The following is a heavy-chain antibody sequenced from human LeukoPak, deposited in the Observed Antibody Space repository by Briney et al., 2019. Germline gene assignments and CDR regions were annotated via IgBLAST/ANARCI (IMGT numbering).Heavy chain of an antibody. J-gene: IGHJ6*03. CDR2: ISSSSSTI. D-gene: IGHD3-3*01. Sequence: PGGSLRLSCAASGFTFSSYSMNWVRQSPGKGLEWVSYISSSSSTIYYADSVKGRFTISRDNAKNSLYLQMNSLRAEDTAVYYCTFWGGYYSSVGYYYYMDVWGKGTTVTVSS. CDR3: TFWGGYYSSVGYYYYMDV. CDR1: GFTFSSYS. V-gene: IGHV3-48*01.